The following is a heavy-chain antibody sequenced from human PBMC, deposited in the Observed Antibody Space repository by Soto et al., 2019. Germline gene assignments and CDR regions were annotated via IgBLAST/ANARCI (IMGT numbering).Heavy chain of an antibody. CDR1: GFTFSGYA. V-gene: IGHV3-7*03. J-gene: IGHJ5*02. CDR2: IKQDGSEK. D-gene: IGHD3-22*01. Sequence: PGGSLRLSCAASGFTFSGYAMSWVRQAPGKGLEWVANIKQDGSEKYYVDSVKGRFTISRDNAKNSLYLQMNSLRAEDTAVYYCARNRDSSGYYYHGWFDPWGQGTLVTVSS. CDR3: ARNRDSSGYYYHGWFDP.